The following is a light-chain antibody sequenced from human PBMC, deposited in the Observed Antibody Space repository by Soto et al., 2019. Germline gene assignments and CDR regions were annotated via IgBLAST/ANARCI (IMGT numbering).Light chain of an antibody. V-gene: IGKV1-39*01. J-gene: IGKJ4*01. CDR2: AAS. CDR3: QQSYSTPHT. CDR1: QSISIY. Sequence: EIQMTQSPSSLSVSVGDRVTITCRASQSISIYLNWYQQKPGKAPKLLIYAASSLQSGVPSRFSGSGSGTDFTLTISSLQPEDFATYYCQQSYSTPHTFGGGTKVEIK.